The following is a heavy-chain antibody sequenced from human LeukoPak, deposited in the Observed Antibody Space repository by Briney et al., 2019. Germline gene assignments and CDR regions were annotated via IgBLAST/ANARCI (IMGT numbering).Heavy chain of an antibody. D-gene: IGHD2-15*01. CDR3: ARGYCSGGSCYWFFDL. J-gene: IGHJ2*01. Sequence: GGSLRLPCAASGFILSNYAMNWVRQAPGKGLEWVSALSYSGGTTYYADSVKGHFTISRDNSKNTVFLQMNSLRADDTAVYYCARGYCSGGSCYWFFDLWGRGTLVTVSS. CDR1: GFILSNYA. V-gene: IGHV3-23*01. CDR2: LSYSGGTT.